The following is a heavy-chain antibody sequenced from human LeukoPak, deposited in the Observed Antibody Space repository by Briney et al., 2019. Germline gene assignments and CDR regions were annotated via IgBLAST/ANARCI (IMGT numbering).Heavy chain of an antibody. V-gene: IGHV3-7*01. CDR1: DFTFNSYW. D-gene: IGHD3-10*01. J-gene: IGHJ4*02. CDR3: QPPPGSGSHS. CDR2: IKQDGSEK. Sequence: GGSLRLSCAASDFTFNSYWMSWVRQAPGKGLEWVASIKQDGSEKYYVDSVKGRFTISRDNAINSLYLQMNSLRAEDTAVYYGQPPPGSGSHSWGQGTLVTVSS.